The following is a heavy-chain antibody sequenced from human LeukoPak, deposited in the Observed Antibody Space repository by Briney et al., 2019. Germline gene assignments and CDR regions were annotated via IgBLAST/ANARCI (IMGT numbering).Heavy chain of an antibody. Sequence: GASVKVSCKASGGTFNSYAISWVRQAPGQGLEWMGGVIPIFGTTNYARKFRGRVTLTADKSTSTAYMELSSLRSEDTAVYYCARGVLLYGSGSSYPYFDYWGQGTLVTVSS. D-gene: IGHD3-10*01. CDR3: ARGVLLYGSGSSYPYFDY. CDR1: GGTFNSYA. V-gene: IGHV1-69*06. CDR2: VIPIFGTT. J-gene: IGHJ4*02.